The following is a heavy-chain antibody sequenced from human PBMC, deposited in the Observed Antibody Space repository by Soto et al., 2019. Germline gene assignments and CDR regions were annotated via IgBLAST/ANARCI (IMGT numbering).Heavy chain of an antibody. J-gene: IGHJ3*02. D-gene: IGHD2-21*01. CDR3: ARGRIVASIHDAVEI. V-gene: IGHV1-18*01. CDR2: ISAYNGKR. CDR1: GYDFTSYG. Sequence: QGQLLQSGDEVKKPGASVRVSCRASGYDFTSYGISWVRQAPGQGLEWVSWISAYNGKRDTAQKFQGRVTKTLDTSTDTAHMELGDLTSADTAVYYCARGRIVASIHDAVEIWGQGTMVAVSS.